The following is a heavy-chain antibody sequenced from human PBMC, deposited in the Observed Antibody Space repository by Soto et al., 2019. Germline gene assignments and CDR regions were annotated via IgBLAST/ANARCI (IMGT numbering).Heavy chain of an antibody. CDR1: GGSISSYY. V-gene: IGHV4-59*08. Sequence: PSETLSLTCTVSGGSISSYYWSWIRQPPGKGLEWIGYIYYSGSTNYNPSLKSRVTISVDTSKNQFSLKLSSVTAADTAVYYCARFHKYSEANWFDPCGQGTLVTVSS. J-gene: IGHJ5*02. CDR3: ARFHKYSEANWFDP. D-gene: IGHD2-15*01. CDR2: IYYSGST.